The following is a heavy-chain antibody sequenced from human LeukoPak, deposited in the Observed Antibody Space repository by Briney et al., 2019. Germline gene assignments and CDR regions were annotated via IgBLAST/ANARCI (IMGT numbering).Heavy chain of an antibody. D-gene: IGHD4-17*01. J-gene: IGHJ4*02. CDR2: ISSSSSYI. Sequence: PGGSLRLSCAASGFTFSSYRMNWVRQAPGKGLEWVSSISSSSSYIYYADSVKGRFTISRDNAKNSLYLQVNSLRAEDTAVYYCARVDYGDYNYFDYWGQGTLVTVSS. V-gene: IGHV3-21*01. CDR1: GFTFSSYR. CDR3: ARVDYGDYNYFDY.